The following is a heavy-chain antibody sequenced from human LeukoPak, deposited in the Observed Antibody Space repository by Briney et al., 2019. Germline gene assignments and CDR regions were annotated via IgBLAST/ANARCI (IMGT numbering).Heavy chain of an antibody. V-gene: IGHV3-30*18. CDR1: GFTFSSYG. CDR3: AKGVLGYCSGGSCYYYGMDV. D-gene: IGHD2-15*01. J-gene: IGHJ6*02. Sequence: GRSLRLSCAASGFTFSSYGMHWVRQAPGKGLEWVAVISYDGSNKYYADSVKGRFTISRDNSKNTLYLQMNSLRAEDTAVYYCAKGVLGYCSGGSCYYYGMDVWGQGGTVTVSS. CDR2: ISYDGSNK.